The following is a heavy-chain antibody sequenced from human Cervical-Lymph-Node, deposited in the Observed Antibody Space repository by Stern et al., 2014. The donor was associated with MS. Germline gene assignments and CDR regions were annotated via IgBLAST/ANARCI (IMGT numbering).Heavy chain of an antibody. Sequence: QVQLVQSGAEVKKPGSSVKVSCKASGGTFSSYAISWVRQAPGQGLQWMGGLIPAFGPQSYAQKFQGRFTITADESTSTAYMELSSLRSEDTAVYYCAGGGVRERQLYDWGQGTLVTVSS. CDR3: AGGGVRERQLYD. J-gene: IGHJ4*02. CDR1: GGTFSSYA. CDR2: LIPAFGPQ. D-gene: IGHD3-10*01. V-gene: IGHV1-69*01.